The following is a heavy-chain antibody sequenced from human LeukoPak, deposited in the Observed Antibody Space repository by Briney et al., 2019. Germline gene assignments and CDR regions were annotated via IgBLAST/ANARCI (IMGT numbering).Heavy chain of an antibody. J-gene: IGHJ3*02. CDR2: INPKSGGT. D-gene: IGHD6-19*01. V-gene: IGHV1-2*02. CDR3: ARDNPGYSSGWYVAFDI. Sequence: GASVKVSCKPSGYTFTPYDMLWVRQAPGQGLEGRGWINPKSGGTNYAQKFQGRVTMTRDTSISTAYMELSRLRSDDTAVYYCARDNPGYSSGWYVAFDIWGQGTMVTVSS. CDR1: GYTFTPYD.